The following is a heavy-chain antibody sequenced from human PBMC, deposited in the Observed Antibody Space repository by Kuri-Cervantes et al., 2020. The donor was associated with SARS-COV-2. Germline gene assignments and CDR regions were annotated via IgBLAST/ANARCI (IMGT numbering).Heavy chain of an antibody. J-gene: IGHJ4*02. Sequence: ESLKISCTVSGGSISTYYWGWIRQPPGRGLEWIGSIYYSGSTYYNPSLKSRVTIFVDTSKNQFSVKLRSVTAADTAVYYCARHDLTTETTRERGLDYWGQGTLVTVSS. CDR1: GGSISTYY. V-gene: IGHV4-39*01. CDR3: ARHDLTTETTRERGLDY. D-gene: IGHD4-17*01. CDR2: IYYSGST.